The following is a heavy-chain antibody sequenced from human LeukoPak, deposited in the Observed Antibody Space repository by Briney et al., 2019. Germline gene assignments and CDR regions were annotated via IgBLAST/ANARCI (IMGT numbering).Heavy chain of an antibody. CDR3: AKSTGSGSLTPIDY. CDR1: GFTFDDYA. J-gene: IGHJ4*02. V-gene: IGHV3-9*01. Sequence: GGSLRLSCAASGFTFDDYAMHWVRQAPGKGLEWVSGISWNSGSIGYADSVKGRFTISRDNAKNSLYLQMNSLRAEDTALYYCAKSTGSGSLTPIDYWGQGTLVTVSS. CDR2: ISWNSGSI. D-gene: IGHD3-10*01.